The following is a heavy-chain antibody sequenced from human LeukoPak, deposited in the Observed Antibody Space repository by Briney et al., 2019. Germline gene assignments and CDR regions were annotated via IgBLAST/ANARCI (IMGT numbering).Heavy chain of an antibody. CDR2: ISGSGGST. D-gene: IGHD2-2*01. V-gene: IGHV3-23*01. Sequence: GGSLRLSCAASGFTFSSYAMSWVRQAPGKGLEWVSAISGSGGSTYYADSVKGRFTISRDNSKNTLYLQMNSLRAEDTAVYYCESGYCSSTSCSALRAFDIWGQGTMVTVSS. CDR3: ESGYCSSTSCSALRAFDI. CDR1: GFTFSSYA. J-gene: IGHJ3*02.